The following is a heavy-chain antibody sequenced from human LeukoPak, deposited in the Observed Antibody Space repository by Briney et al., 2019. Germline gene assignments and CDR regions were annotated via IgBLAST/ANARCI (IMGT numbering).Heavy chain of an antibody. D-gene: IGHD3-3*01. CDR3: ARLYGDPTYYDFWSGYYPELYYFDY. V-gene: IGHV4-59*08. CDR1: GGSISSYY. J-gene: IGHJ4*02. Sequence: SGTLSLICTVSGGSISSYYWSWIRQPPGKGLEWIGYIYYSGSTNYNPSLKSRVTISVDTSKNQFSLKLSSVTAADTAVYYCARLYGDPTYYDFWSGYYPELYYFDYWGQGTLVTVSS. CDR2: IYYSGST.